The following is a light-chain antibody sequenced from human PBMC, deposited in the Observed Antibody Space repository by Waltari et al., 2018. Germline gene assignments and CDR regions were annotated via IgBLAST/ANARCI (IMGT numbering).Light chain of an antibody. CDR2: DVS. V-gene: IGLV2-14*03. J-gene: IGLJ3*02. Sequence: QSALTQPASVSESPGQSITISCTGTSSDVGGYNYVSWYQQRPGKAPKVMIYDVSYRPSGVSNRFSGSESGNTASLTISGLKAEDEADYYCASYTSSSTWVFGGGTKLTVL. CDR3: ASYTSSSTWV. CDR1: SSDVGGYNY.